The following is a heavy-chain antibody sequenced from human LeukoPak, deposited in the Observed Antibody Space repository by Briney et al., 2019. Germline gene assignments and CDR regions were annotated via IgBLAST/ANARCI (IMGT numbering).Heavy chain of an antibody. CDR3: ARGQQHGGQWLVFYY. Sequence: GASVKVSCKASGGTFSSYAISWVRQAPGQGLEWMGRIIPILGIANYAQKFQGRVTITADKSTSTAYMELSSLRSEDTAVYYCARGQQHGGQWLVFYYWGQGTLVTVSS. CDR2: IIPILGIA. D-gene: IGHD6-19*01. CDR1: GGTFSSYA. J-gene: IGHJ4*02. V-gene: IGHV1-69*04.